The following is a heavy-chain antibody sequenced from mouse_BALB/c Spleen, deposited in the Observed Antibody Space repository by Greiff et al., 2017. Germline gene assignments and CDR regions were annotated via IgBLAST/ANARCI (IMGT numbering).Heavy chain of an antibody. V-gene: IGHV5-12-1*01. Sequence: EVQRVESGGGLVKPGGSLKLSCAASGFAFSSYDMSWVRQTPEKRLEWVAYISSGGGSTYYPDTVKGRFTISRDNAKNTLYLQMSSLKSEDTAIYYCARLTVSYWYFDVWGAGTTVTVSS. CDR1: GFAFSSYD. J-gene: IGHJ1*01. CDR2: ISSGGGST. D-gene: IGHD4-1*01. CDR3: ARLTVSYWYFDV.